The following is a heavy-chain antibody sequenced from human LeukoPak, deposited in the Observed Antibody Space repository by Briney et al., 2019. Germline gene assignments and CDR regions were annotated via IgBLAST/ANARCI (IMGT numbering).Heavy chain of an antibody. J-gene: IGHJ6*02. V-gene: IGHV1-2*06. CDR2: INPNSGGT. Sequence: GASVKVSCKASGGTFSSYAISWVRQAPGQGLEWMGRINPNSGGTNYAQKFQGRVTMTRDTSISTAYMELSRLRSDDTAVYYCARVGDSSGYYSYYGMDVWGQGTTVTVSS. D-gene: IGHD3-22*01. CDR3: ARVGDSSGYYSYYGMDV. CDR1: GGTFSSYA.